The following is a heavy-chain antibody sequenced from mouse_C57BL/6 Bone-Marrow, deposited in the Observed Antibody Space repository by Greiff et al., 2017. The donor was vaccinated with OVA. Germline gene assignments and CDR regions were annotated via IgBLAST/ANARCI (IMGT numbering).Heavy chain of an antibody. CDR1: GYTFTSYW. CDR2: IYPGSGST. V-gene: IGHV1-55*01. J-gene: IGHJ4*01. Sequence: QVQLQQPGAELVKPGASVKMSCKASGYTFTSYWITWVKQRPGQGLEWIGDIYPGSGSTNYNEKFKSKATLTVDTSSSTAYMQLSSLTSEDSAVYYCARRDDYHYYAIDYWGQGTSVTVSS. D-gene: IGHD2-4*01. CDR3: ARRDDYHYYAIDY.